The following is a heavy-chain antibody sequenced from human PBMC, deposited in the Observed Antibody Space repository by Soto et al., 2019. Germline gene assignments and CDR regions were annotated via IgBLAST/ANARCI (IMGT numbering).Heavy chain of an antibody. D-gene: IGHD6-19*01. CDR2: IKQDGSEK. CDR3: ARDLGAVAAPGYYGMDV. CDR1: GFTFSSYW. Sequence: GGSLRLSCAASGFTFSSYWMSWVRQAPGKGLEWVANIKQDGSEKYYVDSVKGRSTISRDNAKNSLYLQMNSLRAEDTAVYYCARDLGAVAAPGYYGMDVWGQGTTVTVSS. V-gene: IGHV3-7*03. J-gene: IGHJ6*02.